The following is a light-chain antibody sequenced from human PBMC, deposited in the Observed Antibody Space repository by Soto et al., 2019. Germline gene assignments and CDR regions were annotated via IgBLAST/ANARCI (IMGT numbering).Light chain of an antibody. CDR1: QSVSSSY. V-gene: IGKV3-20*01. CDR3: QQYGSSPPIT. CDR2: GAS. Sequence: EIMLTQSPGTLSLYPGERATLSCRASQSVSSSYLAWYQQKPGQAPRLLIYGASSRATGIPDRFSGSGSGTDFTLTISRLEPEDFAVYYCQQYGSSPPITFGQGTRLEIK. J-gene: IGKJ5*01.